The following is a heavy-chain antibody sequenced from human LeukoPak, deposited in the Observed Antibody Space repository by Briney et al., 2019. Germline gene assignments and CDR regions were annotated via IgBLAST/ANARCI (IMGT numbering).Heavy chain of an antibody. CDR1: GYTFTSYY. J-gene: IGHJ4*02. V-gene: IGHV1-46*01. CDR3: ARGGIAAAGGPPAIDY. D-gene: IGHD6-13*01. Sequence: GASVKVSCKASGYTFTSYYMHWVRQAPGQGLEWMGIINPSGGSTSYAQKFQGRVTMTRDTSTSTVYMELSSLRSEDTAVYYCARGGIAAAGGPPAIDYWGQGTLVTVSS. CDR2: INPSGGST.